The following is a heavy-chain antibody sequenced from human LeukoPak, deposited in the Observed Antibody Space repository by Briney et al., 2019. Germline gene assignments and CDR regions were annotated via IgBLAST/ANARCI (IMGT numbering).Heavy chain of an antibody. D-gene: IGHD3-10*01. CDR2: IYYSGST. CDR1: CGSISSYY. V-gene: IGHV4-59*01. Sequence: PSETLSLTCTVSCGSISSYYWSWIRQPPGKGLEWIGYIYYSGSTNYNPSLKSRVTISVDTSKNQFSLKLSSVTAADTAVYYCARTAGSGSYYPLDYWGQGTLVTVSS. CDR3: ARTAGSGSYYPLDY. J-gene: IGHJ4*02.